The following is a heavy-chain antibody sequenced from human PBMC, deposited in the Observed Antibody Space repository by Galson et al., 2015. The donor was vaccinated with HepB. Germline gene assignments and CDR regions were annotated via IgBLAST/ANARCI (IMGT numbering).Heavy chain of an antibody. V-gene: IGHV3-7*01. CDR1: GFTFSSYW. D-gene: IGHD4-17*01. J-gene: IGHJ4*02. Sequence: SLRLSCAASGFTFSSYWMTWVRQAPGKGLEWVANIKQDGSEKYYVDSVKGRFTISRDNAKNSLYLQMNSLTAEDTAVFYCARVAASDYGDHAHFDYWGQGTLVTVSS. CDR2: IKQDGSEK. CDR3: ARVAASDYGDHAHFDY.